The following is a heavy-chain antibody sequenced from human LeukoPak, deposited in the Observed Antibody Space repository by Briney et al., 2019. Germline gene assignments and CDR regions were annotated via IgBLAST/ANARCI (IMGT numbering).Heavy chain of an antibody. CDR1: GFTVSSNS. D-gene: IGHD2-15*01. J-gene: IGHJ4*02. Sequence: GGSLRLSSTDSGFTVSSNSMSWVRQAPGKGLEWGSGISSRAASTYYADSVKGRFTISRDNSKNMLYLHMNSLRGEDTAIYYCAKALVVAVDASRAFDNWGQGTLVTVSS. V-gene: IGHV3-23*01. CDR3: AKALVVAVDASRAFDN. CDR2: ISSRAAST.